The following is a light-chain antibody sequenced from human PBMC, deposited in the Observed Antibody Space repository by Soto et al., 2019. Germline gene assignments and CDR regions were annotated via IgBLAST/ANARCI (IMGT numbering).Light chain of an antibody. CDR1: QSLLHSNGYNY. J-gene: IGKJ1*01. CDR3: MQALQIPV. Sequence: DIVMTQSPLSLPVTPGEPASISCRSSQSLLHSNGYNYLDWYLQKPGQSPQLLIYLGSNRASGVPDRFSGSGSGTDFTLKISRVEAEDVGVYYCMQALQIPVFGQGTKVEIK. CDR2: LGS. V-gene: IGKV2-28*01.